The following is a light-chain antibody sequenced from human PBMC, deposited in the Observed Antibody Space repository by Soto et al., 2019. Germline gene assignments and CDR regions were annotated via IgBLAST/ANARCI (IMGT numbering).Light chain of an antibody. V-gene: IGKV3-15*01. CDR2: GAS. J-gene: IGKJ1*01. Sequence: EIVMTQSPATLSVSPGERATLSCRASQTVSNNLAWYQHKPGQAPRLLIYGASTRAAGIPARFSGSGSGTEFTLTIRNLQSEDFAVYYCQQYNPWPWTFGQGTKVEIK. CDR1: QTVSNN. CDR3: QQYNPWPWT.